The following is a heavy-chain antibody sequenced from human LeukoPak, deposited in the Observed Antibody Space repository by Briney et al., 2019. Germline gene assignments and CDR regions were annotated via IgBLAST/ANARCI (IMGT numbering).Heavy chain of an antibody. D-gene: IGHD5-18*01. V-gene: IGHV3-30*03. Sequence: GGSLRLSCAASGFTFSSYGMHWVRQAPGKGLEWVAVTSSDGVNKYSADSVKGRFTISRDNSKNTLYLQMNSLRAEDTALYYCARGGYTYGWGAFDIWGQGTRVTVSS. CDR2: TSSDGVNK. J-gene: IGHJ3*02. CDR1: GFTFSSYG. CDR3: ARGGYTYGWGAFDI.